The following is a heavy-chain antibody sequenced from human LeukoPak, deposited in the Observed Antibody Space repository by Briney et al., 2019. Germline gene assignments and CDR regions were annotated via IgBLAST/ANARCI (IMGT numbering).Heavy chain of an antibody. Sequence: GSLRLSCAASGFTFNTYAMSWVRQAPGKGLEWIGSIYYSGSTYYNPSLKSRVTISVDTSKNQFSLKLSSVTAADTAVYYCARPRGYSYAFFDYWGQGTLVTVSS. CDR2: IYYSGST. CDR3: ARPRGYSYAFFDY. CDR1: GFTFNTYA. J-gene: IGHJ4*02. D-gene: IGHD5-18*01. V-gene: IGHV4-39*01.